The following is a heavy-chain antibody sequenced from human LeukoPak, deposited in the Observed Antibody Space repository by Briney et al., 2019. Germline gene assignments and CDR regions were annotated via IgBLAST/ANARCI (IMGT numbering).Heavy chain of an antibody. J-gene: IGHJ4*02. Sequence: PGGSLRLSCAASGFTFSSYAMHWVRQAPGKGLEWVAVISYDGSNKYYADSVKGRFTISRDNSKNTLYLQMNSLRAEDTAVYYCARDTLCSSTSCYSYFDYWGQGTLVTVSS. CDR1: GFTFSSYA. CDR3: ARDTLCSSTSCYSYFDY. CDR2: ISYDGSNK. V-gene: IGHV3-30-3*01. D-gene: IGHD2-2*02.